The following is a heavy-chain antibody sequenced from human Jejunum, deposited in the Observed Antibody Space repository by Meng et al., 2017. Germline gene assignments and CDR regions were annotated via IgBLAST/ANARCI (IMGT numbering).Heavy chain of an antibody. CDR1: GFSLSTSGVG. Sequence: QITLKESGPPLLKPTQTLTLTCTFSGFSLSTSGVGVGWIRQPPGKALEWLAVIYWDDDKRYSPSLKSRLTINKDTSKNQVVLTMTNMDLVDTGTYYCAHRSLGYISGWDNSVFDYWGQGTLVTVSS. V-gene: IGHV2-5*02. CDR2: IYWDDDK. CDR3: AHRSLGYISGWDNSVFDY. D-gene: IGHD6-19*01. J-gene: IGHJ4*02.